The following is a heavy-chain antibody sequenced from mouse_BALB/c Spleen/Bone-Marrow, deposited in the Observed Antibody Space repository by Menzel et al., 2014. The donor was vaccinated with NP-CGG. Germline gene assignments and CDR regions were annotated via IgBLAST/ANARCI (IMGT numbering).Heavy chain of an antibody. CDR1: GFTFSTYY. CDR3: ARRAFYALDY. CDR2: IYTNDSST. Sequence: EVQLVESGGGLVKVGESLKLSCAASGFTFSTYYMSWVRQTPEKRLELVAAIYTNDSSTYYPDTVKGRFAISRDNAKNTLYLQMSSLKSEDTALYYCARRAFYALDYWGQGTSVTVSS. V-gene: IGHV5-6-2*01. J-gene: IGHJ4*01.